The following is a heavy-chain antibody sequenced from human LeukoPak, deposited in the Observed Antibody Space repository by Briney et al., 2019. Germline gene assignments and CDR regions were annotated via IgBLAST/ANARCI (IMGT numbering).Heavy chain of an antibody. J-gene: IGHJ5*02. CDR3: ARVSVETYDILTGYYFRGWFDP. D-gene: IGHD3-9*01. Sequence: TLSLTCIVYGGSFSGYYWSWIRQPPGKGLEWIGYIYYSGSTNYNPSLKSRVTISVDTSKNQFSLKLSSVTAADTAVYYCARVSVETYDILTGYYFRGWFDPWGQGTLVTVSS. CDR1: GGSFSGYY. CDR2: IYYSGST. V-gene: IGHV4-59*01.